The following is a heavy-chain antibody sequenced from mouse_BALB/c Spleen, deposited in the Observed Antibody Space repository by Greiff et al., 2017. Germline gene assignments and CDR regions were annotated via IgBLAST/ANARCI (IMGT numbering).Heavy chain of an antibody. CDR3: AREYYGSSCPFAY. D-gene: IGHD1-1*01. Sequence: DVQLVESGGGLVKPGGSLKLSCAASGFTFSSYAMSWVRQTPEKRLEWVASISSGGSTYYPDSVKGRFTISRDNARNILYLQMSSLRSEDTAMYYCAREYYGSSCPFAYWGQGTLVTVSA. J-gene: IGHJ3*01. CDR2: ISSGGST. CDR1: GFTFSSYA. V-gene: IGHV5-6-5*01.